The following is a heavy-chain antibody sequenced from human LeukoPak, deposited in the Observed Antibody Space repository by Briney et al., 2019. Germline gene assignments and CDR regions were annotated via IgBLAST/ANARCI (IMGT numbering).Heavy chain of an antibody. D-gene: IGHD6-19*01. CDR1: GGSISSYY. Sequence: SETXSLTCTVSGGSISSYYWSWIRQPPGKGLEWIGYIYYSGSTNYNPSLTSRVTISVDTSKNQFSLKLSSVTAADTAVYYCASRTPSGSVDYWGQGTLVTVSS. V-gene: IGHV4-59*01. CDR3: ASRTPSGSVDY. CDR2: IYYSGST. J-gene: IGHJ4*02.